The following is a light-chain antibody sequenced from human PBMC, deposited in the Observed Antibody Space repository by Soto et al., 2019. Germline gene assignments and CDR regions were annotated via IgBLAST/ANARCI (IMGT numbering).Light chain of an antibody. Sequence: EIVLTQSPATLSLSPGERATLSCRASQSVSSYLAWYQQKPGQPPRLLIYSASTRAPGIPARVSGGGSGTQFSLTISSLQSEDFALYYCHQYNEWPRGTFGPGTKVDIK. CDR2: SAS. CDR1: QSVSSY. V-gene: IGKV3D-15*01. CDR3: HQYNEWPRGT. J-gene: IGKJ1*01.